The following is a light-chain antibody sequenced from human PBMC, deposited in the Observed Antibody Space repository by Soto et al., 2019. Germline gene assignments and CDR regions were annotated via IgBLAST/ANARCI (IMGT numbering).Light chain of an antibody. V-gene: IGLV2-14*03. CDR3: RSYTSSSTLGGV. CDR1: SSDVGGYNY. J-gene: IGLJ1*01. Sequence: QSALTQPASVSGSPGQSITISCTGTSSDVGGYNYVSWYQHHPGKAPKLMIYDVSNRPSGVSNRFSGSKSGNTASLTISGLQAEDEADYSCRSYTSSSTLGGVFGTGTKVTV. CDR2: DVS.